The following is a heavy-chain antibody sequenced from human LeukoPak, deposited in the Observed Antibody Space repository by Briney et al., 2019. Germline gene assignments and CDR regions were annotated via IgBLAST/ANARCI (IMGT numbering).Heavy chain of an antibody. CDR3: TTGPGYDSFWP. CDR2: IKSKTDGGTT. J-gene: IGHJ5*02. V-gene: IGHV3-15*01. D-gene: IGHD5-12*01. Sequence: PGGSLRLSCAASGFTFSSYEMNWVRQAPGKGLEWVGRIKSKTDGGTTDYAAPVKGRFTISRDDSKNTLYLQMNSLKTEDTAVYYCTTGPGYDSFWPWGQGTLVTVSS. CDR1: GFTFSSYE.